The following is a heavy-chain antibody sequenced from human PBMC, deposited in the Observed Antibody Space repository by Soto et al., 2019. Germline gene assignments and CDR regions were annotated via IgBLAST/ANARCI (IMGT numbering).Heavy chain of an antibody. V-gene: IGHV4-39*02. Sequence: SETLSLTCSVSGRSISEINSYWGWIRQTPGEGLEWIGTIHHTGSTYYNPSLKSRVIISLDTSKNQFSLKLSSVTAADTALYYCAKDIFRAAGTGEFDPWGQGTLVTVSS. D-gene: IGHD6-19*01. J-gene: IGHJ5*02. CDR3: AKDIFRAAGTGEFDP. CDR2: IHHTGST. CDR1: GRSISEINSY.